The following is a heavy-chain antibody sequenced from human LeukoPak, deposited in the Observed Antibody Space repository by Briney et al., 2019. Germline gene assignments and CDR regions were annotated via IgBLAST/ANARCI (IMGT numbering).Heavy chain of an antibody. V-gene: IGHV1-2*02. CDR3: AILISYYYDSSGYWDWFDP. CDR2: INPNSGGT. CDR1: GYTFTGYS. D-gene: IGHD3-22*01. J-gene: IGHJ5*02. Sequence: ASVKVSCKASGYTFTGYSMHWVRQAPGQGLEWMGWINPNSGGTNYAQKFQGRVTMTRDTSISTAYMELSRLRSDDTAVYYCAILISYYYDSSGYWDWFDPWGQGTLVTVSS.